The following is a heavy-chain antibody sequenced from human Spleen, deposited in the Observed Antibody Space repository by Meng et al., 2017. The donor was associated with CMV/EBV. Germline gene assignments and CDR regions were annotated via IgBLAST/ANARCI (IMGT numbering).Heavy chain of an antibody. CDR1: GYTFTAHY. CDR3: VSSNSGSYYEVGSFDY. Sequence: ASVKVSCKASGYTFTAHYFHWVRQAPGQGLEWMGWINPNSGDTEYAQKFQGRVTMTRDRSTSTAYMELSRLRSDDTAVYYCVSSNSGSYYEVGSFDYWGQGTLVTVSS. J-gene: IGHJ4*02. CDR2: INPNSGDT. D-gene: IGHD1-26*01. V-gene: IGHV1-2*02.